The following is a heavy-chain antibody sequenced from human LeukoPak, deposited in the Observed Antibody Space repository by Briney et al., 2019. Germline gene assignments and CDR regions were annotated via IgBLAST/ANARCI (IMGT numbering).Heavy chain of an antibody. Sequence: GGSLRLSCAASGFTFSSYGMHWVRQAPGKGLEWVAVIWYDGSNKYYADSVKGRFTISRDNSKNTLYLQMNSLRAEDTAVYYCARSSYSSGWYSDYWGRGTLVTVSS. J-gene: IGHJ4*02. D-gene: IGHD6-19*01. CDR3: ARSSYSSGWYSDY. CDR1: GFTFSSYG. CDR2: IWYDGSNK. V-gene: IGHV3-33*01.